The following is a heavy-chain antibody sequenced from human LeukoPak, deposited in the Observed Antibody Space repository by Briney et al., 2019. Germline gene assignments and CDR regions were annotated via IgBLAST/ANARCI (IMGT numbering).Heavy chain of an antibody. J-gene: IGHJ4*02. CDR1: GDSFSSNSAA. D-gene: IGHD6-6*01. V-gene: IGHV6-1*01. CDR3: ARDRLGASFDY. Sequence: SQTLSLTCAVSGDSFSSNSAAWNWSRQSRARGLEWLGTTYYRSKLYNDYAVSVKSRITINPDTSKNQFSLQLNSVTPEDTAVYYCARDRLGASFDYWGQGTLVTVSS. CDR2: TYYRSKLYN.